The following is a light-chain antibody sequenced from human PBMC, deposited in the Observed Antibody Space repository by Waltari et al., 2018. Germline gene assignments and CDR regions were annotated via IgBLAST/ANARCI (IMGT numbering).Light chain of an antibody. CDR3: HQYYSLFT. CDR2: WAS. CDR1: QSLFYSSNSKNY. J-gene: IGKJ3*01. Sequence: DIVMTQSPDSLAVSLGERATINCKSSQSLFYSSNSKNYLAWYQQKPGQSPKLLIYWASTRASVVPDRFSGSGSGTDFTLTISTLQAEDVAVYYCHQYYSLFTFCPGTKVDIK. V-gene: IGKV4-1*01.